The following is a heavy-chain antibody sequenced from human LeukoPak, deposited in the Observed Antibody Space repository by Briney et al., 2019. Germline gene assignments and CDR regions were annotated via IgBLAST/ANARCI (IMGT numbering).Heavy chain of an antibody. CDR1: GFTFSSYG. CDR3: ARTNVYYYDSSDYYPHFDY. CDR2: ISGSGGST. Sequence: SGGTLRLSCAASGFTFSSYGMSWVRQAPGKGLEWVSAISGSGGSTNYADSVKGRFTISRDNSKNTLYLQMNSLRAEDTAVYYCARTNVYYYDSSDYYPHFDYWGQGTLVTVSS. V-gene: IGHV3-23*01. D-gene: IGHD3-22*01. J-gene: IGHJ4*02.